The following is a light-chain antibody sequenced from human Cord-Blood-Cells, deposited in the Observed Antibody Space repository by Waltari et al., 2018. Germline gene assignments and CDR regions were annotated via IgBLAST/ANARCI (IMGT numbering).Light chain of an antibody. CDR3: SSYTSSSTFWV. CDR2: DVS. V-gene: IGLV2-14*01. J-gene: IGLJ3*02. CDR1: SRDVGVYNY. Sequence: QSALTQPASVSGSPGQSITISCTGTSRDVGVYNYVPWYQQHPGKAPKRMIYDVSKRPSGVSNRFSGSKSGNTASLTISGLQAEDEADYYCSSYTSSSTFWVFGGGTKLTVL.